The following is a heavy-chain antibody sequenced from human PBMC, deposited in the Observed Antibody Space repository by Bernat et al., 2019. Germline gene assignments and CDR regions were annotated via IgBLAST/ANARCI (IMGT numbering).Heavy chain of an antibody. D-gene: IGHD3-10*01. CDR3: AKGSGDYYGSGNPNY. J-gene: IGHJ4*02. CDR1: GFTFSSYA. Sequence: EVQLLESGGGLVQPGGSLRLSCAASGFTFSSYAMSWVRQAPGKGLEWVSAISGSGGSTYYAGSVKGRFTISRDNTKNTLYLQMNSLRAEDTAVYYCAKGSGDYYGSGNPNYWGQGTLVTVSS. CDR2: ISGSGGST. V-gene: IGHV3-23*01.